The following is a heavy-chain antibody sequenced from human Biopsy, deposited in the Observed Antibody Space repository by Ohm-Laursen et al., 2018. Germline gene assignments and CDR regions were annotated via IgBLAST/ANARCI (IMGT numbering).Heavy chain of an antibody. CDR3: GRAVRNQLLTDP. Sequence: SVKVSCNASGYTFTSYDITWVRQASGQGPEWIGWLNPVSGNSNFGQKFRGRVTVISDTSISTAYMELSGLTSDDTATYYCGRAVRNQLLTDPWGQGTLVTVTS. D-gene: IGHD1-7*01. V-gene: IGHV1-8*01. CDR1: GYTFTSYD. CDR2: LNPVSGNS. J-gene: IGHJ5*02.